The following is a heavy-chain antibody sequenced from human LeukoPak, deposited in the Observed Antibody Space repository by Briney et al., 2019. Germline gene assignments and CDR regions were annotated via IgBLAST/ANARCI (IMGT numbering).Heavy chain of an antibody. J-gene: IGHJ4*02. D-gene: IGHD6-19*01. V-gene: IGHV4-39*01. CDR1: GGSISSSSYY. Sequence: PSETLSLTCTVSGGSISSSSYYWGWIRQPPGKGLEWIGSIYYSGSTYYNPSLKSRVTISVDTSKNQFSLKLSSVPAADTAVYYCARQASSGWYGGGDYWGQGTLVTVSS. CDR3: ARQASSGWYGGGDY. CDR2: IYYSGST.